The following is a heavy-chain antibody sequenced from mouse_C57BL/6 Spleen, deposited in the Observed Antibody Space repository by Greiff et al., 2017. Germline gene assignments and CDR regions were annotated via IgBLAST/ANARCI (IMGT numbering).Heavy chain of an antibody. J-gene: IGHJ3*01. CDR3: ARALYYGYDGAWFAY. CDR1: GYTFTDYN. D-gene: IGHD2-2*01. V-gene: IGHV1-22*01. Sequence: VQLQQSGPELVKPGASVKMSCKASGYTFTDYNMHWVKQSHGKSLEWIGYINPNNGGTSYNQKFKGKATLTVNKSSSTAYMELRSLTSEDSAVYYCARALYYGYDGAWFAYWGQGTLVTVSA. CDR2: INPNNGGT.